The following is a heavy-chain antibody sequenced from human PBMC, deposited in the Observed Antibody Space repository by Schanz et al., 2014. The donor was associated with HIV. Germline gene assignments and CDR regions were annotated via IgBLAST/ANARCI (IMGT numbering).Heavy chain of an antibody. Sequence: QVHLVESGGGVVQPGTSLRLSCVASGFTFGTFSMQWVRQAPGKGLEWVAVISYDGSNKYYADSVKGRFTISRDNSKNTLYLQMNSLRVEDTAVYYCARDLPNPYFDFSGPAGDYWGQGALVTVSS. CDR1: GFTFGTFS. D-gene: IGHD3-22*01. CDR2: ISYDGSNK. J-gene: IGHJ4*02. CDR3: ARDLPNPYFDFSGPAGDY. V-gene: IGHV3-30*19.